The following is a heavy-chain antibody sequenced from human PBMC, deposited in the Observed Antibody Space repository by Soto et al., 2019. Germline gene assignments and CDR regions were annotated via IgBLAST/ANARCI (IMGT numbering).Heavy chain of an antibody. CDR3: AKDGVEYSSSWYFDY. Sequence: GGSLRLSCAASGFTFSSYAMSWVRQAPGKGLEWVSAISGSGGSTYYADSVKGRFTISRDNSKNTLYLQMNSLRAEDTAVYYCAKDGVEYSSSWYFDYWGQGTLVTVSS. V-gene: IGHV3-23*01. J-gene: IGHJ4*02. CDR1: GFTFSSYA. D-gene: IGHD6-6*01. CDR2: ISGSGGST.